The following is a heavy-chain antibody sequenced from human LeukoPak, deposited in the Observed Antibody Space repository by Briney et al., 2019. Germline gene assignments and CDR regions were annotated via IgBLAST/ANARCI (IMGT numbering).Heavy chain of an antibody. D-gene: IGHD5-18*01. CDR3: ARDTLEDTAMAYFDY. J-gene: IGHJ4*02. CDR1: GSSISSYY. CDR2: IYYSGST. V-gene: IGHV4-59*01. Sequence: SETLSLTCTVSGSSISSYYWSWIRQPPGKGLEWIGYIYYSGSTKYTPSLKSRVTISVDTSKNQFSLNLSSVTAADTAVYYCARDTLEDTAMAYFDYWGQGTLVTVSS.